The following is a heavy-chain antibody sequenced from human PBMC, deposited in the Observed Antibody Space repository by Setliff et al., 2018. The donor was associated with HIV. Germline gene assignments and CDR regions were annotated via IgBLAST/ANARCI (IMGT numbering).Heavy chain of an antibody. V-gene: IGHV1-3*04. CDR1: GYTFTDYA. Sequence: ASVKVSCKASGYTFTDYALHWVRQAPGQRPEWMGWIDTINGNTKYSQKFQGRVSITRDTSASTIYMELNSLRSEDTALYYCARDYYDSGGYYYAFDHWGQGTLVTVSS. CDR2: IDTINGNT. CDR3: ARDYYDSGGYYYAFDH. D-gene: IGHD3-22*01. J-gene: IGHJ4*02.